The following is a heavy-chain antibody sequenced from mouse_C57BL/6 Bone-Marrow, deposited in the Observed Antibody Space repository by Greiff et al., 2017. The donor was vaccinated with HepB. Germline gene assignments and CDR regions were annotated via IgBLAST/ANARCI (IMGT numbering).Heavy chain of an antibody. CDR1: GYTFTDYE. CDR3: TYGNLDY. V-gene: IGHV1-15*01. D-gene: IGHD2-1*01. J-gene: IGHJ2*01. Sequence: QVQLKESGAELVRPGASVKLSCKASGYTFTDYEMHWVKQTPVHGLEWIGAIDPETGGTAYNQKFKGKAILTADKSSSTAYMELRSLTSEDSAVYYCTYGNLDYWGQGTTLTVSS. CDR2: IDPETGGT.